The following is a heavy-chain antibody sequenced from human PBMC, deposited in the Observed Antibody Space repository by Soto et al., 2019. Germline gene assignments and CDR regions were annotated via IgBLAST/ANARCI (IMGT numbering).Heavy chain of an antibody. V-gene: IGHV3-23*01. Sequence: EVQLLESGGGLVQPGGSLRQSCAASGFTFRTYAMTWVRQAPGKGLEWVSTISGSGGSTYYADSVKGRFTISRDNSKNTLYLQMNSLRAEDTAVYYCAKDGLELLRGFDPWGQGTLVTVSS. CDR1: GFTFRTYA. J-gene: IGHJ5*02. D-gene: IGHD1-26*01. CDR2: ISGSGGST. CDR3: AKDGLELLRGFDP.